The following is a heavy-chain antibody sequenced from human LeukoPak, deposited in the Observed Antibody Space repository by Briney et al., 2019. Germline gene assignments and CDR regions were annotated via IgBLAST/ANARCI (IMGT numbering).Heavy chain of an antibody. CDR2: ISYDGSNK. Sequence: GGSLRLSCAASGFTFSSYAMHWVRQAPGKGLEWVAVISYDGSNKYYADSVKGRFTISRDNSKNTLYLQMNSLRAEDTAVYYCARDPSPVTIFGVGEKYYYYYMDVWGKGTTVTVSS. CDR3: ARDPSPVTIFGVGEKYYYYYMDV. D-gene: IGHD3-3*01. J-gene: IGHJ6*03. V-gene: IGHV3-30*04. CDR1: GFTFSSYA.